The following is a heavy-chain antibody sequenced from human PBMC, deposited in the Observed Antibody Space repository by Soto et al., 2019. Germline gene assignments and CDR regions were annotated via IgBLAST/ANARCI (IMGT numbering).Heavy chain of an antibody. D-gene: IGHD3-9*01. J-gene: IGHJ4*02. CDR1: GFTFSSYA. Sequence: GGSLRLSCAASGFTFSSYAMSWVRQAPGKGLEWVSAISGSGGSTYYADSVKGRFTISRDNSKNTLYLQMNSLRAEDTALYYCAKAPPYYDILTGYFSIFVWGQGTLVTVSS. CDR2: ISGSGGST. V-gene: IGHV3-23*01. CDR3: AKAPPYYDILTGYFSIFV.